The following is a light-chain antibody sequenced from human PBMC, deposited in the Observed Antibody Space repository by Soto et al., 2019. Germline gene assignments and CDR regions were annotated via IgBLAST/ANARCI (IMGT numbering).Light chain of an antibody. CDR2: GNS. J-gene: IGLJ1*01. Sequence: QSVLTRPPSVSGAPGQRVTISCTGSSSNTGAGYDVHGYQQLPGTAPKLLIYGNSNRPSGVPDRFSGYKSGTSASLAITGLQAEDEADYYCQSYDSSLSGYVFGTGTKVTVL. V-gene: IGLV1-40*01. CDR3: QSYDSSLSGYV. CDR1: SSNTGAGYD.